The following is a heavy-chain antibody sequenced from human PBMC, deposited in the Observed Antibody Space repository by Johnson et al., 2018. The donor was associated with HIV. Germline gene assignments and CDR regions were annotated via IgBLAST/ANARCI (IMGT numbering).Heavy chain of an antibody. CDR2: IKHEVRNQ. J-gene: IGHJ3*02. Sequence: QMQLVQSGGGVVQPGWSPSLSCAASGFTFSSYSMHWVRQAPGKGLEWVANIKHEVRNQYYADSVKCRFTISIDNSKNTVYLRMNTLRAEDTAVYYCAIGRGSYDSSAYPTTPTAFDMWGQGTMVTVSS. D-gene: IGHD3-22*01. CDR3: AIGRGSYDSSAYPTTPTAFDM. CDR1: GFTFSSYS. V-gene: IGHV3-30*04.